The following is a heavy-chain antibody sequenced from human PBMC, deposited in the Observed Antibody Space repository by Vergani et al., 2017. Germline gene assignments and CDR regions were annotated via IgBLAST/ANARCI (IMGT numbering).Heavy chain of an antibody. CDR2: ISDGGETK. CDR1: GFIFSDYY. D-gene: IGHD2-2*01. J-gene: IGHJ3*02. CDR3: ARAPRYQPRDAFDI. V-gene: IGHV3-11*04. Sequence: QVQLVASGGGLVRPGGSLRLSCAASGFIFSDYYMTWIRQTPGKGLEWLAHISDGGETKMYAESLKGRFTVSRDNTKNSLYLQMNSLRAGDTALYYCARAPRYQPRDAFDIWGQGTMVTVSS.